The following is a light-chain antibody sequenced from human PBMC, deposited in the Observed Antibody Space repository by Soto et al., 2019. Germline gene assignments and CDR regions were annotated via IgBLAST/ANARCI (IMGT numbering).Light chain of an antibody. J-gene: IGKJ4*01. CDR3: QQYNNWPLT. Sequence: EIVMTQSPATLSVSPGERVTLFCRASQSVSSNLAWYQQKPGQAPRLLIYSASARATGIPARFSVSGSGTEFSLTISSLQSEDFAVYYCQQYNNWPLTFGGGTEVEIK. CDR2: SAS. V-gene: IGKV3-15*01. CDR1: QSVSSN.